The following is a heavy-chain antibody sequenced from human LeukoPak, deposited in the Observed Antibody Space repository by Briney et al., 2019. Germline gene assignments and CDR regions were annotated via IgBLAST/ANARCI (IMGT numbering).Heavy chain of an antibody. CDR2: ISGSGGST. J-gene: IGHJ6*04. D-gene: IGHD2-2*01. CDR1: GFTFSSYA. V-gene: IGHV3-23*01. CDR3: AKDNRVHIVVVPAAIDV. Sequence: PGGSLRLSCAASGFTFSSYAMSWVRQAPGKGLEWVSAISGSGGSTYYADSVKGRFTISGDNSKNTLYLQMNSLRAEDTAVYYCAKDNRVHIVVVPAAIDVWGKGTTVTVSS.